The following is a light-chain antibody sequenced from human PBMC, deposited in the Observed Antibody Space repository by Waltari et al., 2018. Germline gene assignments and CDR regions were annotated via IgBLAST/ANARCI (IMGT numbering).Light chain of an antibody. V-gene: IGKV3-20*01. CDR2: GAS. Sequence: EIVLTQSPGTLSLSPGERATLSCRASHSVSSSYLSWYQQKPGQAPRVLIHGASNRATGIPYMFSGSGSGTDFTLTISRLEPEDFAVYYCQQYGSSQWTFGQGTKVEIK. CDR3: QQYGSSQWT. CDR1: HSVSSSY. J-gene: IGKJ1*01.